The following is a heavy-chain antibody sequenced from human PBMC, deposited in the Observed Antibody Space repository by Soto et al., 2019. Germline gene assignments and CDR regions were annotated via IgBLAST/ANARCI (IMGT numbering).Heavy chain of an antibody. Sequence: GASVKVSCKVSGYTLTELSMHWVRQAPGKGIEWMGGFDPEDGETIYAQKFQGRFTMTEDTSTDTAYMELSSLRSEDTAVYYCATDHVLVFCSGGSCYGGSYYDHSFDYWGQGTLVTVSS. D-gene: IGHD2-15*01. V-gene: IGHV1-24*01. J-gene: IGHJ4*02. CDR3: ATDHVLVFCSGGSCYGGSYYDHSFDY. CDR2: FDPEDGET. CDR1: GYTLTELS.